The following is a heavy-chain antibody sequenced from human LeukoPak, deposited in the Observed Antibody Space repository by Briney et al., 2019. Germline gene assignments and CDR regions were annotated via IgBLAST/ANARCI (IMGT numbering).Heavy chain of an antibody. D-gene: IGHD3-22*01. V-gene: IGHV3-66*04. CDR3: ARQGDYYDSSGHDY. Sequence: GGSLRLSCAASGFTVSSNYTSWVRQAPGKGLEWVSVIYSGGSTYYADSVKGRFTISRDNSKNTLYLQMNSLRAEDTAVYYCARQGDYYDSSGHDYWGQGTLVTVSS. J-gene: IGHJ4*02. CDR1: GFTVSSNY. CDR2: IYSGGST.